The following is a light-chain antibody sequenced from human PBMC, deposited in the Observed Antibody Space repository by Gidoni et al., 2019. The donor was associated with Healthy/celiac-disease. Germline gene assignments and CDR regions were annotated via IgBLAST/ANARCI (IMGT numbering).Light chain of an antibody. Sequence: DIVMTQSPDSLAVSLGERATINCKSRQSVLYSSNNKNYLAWYQQKPGQPPKLLIYWASTRESGVPERFSGSGSGTDFTLTISSLQAEDVAVYYCQQYYSTPHTFGQGTRLEIK. CDR2: WAS. J-gene: IGKJ5*01. CDR3: QQYYSTPHT. CDR1: QSVLYSSNNKNY. V-gene: IGKV4-1*01.